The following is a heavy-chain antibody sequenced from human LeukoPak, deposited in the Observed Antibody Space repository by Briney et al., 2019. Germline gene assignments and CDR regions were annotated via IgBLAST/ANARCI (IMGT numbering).Heavy chain of an antibody. V-gene: IGHV1-24*01. J-gene: IGHJ6*03. CDR3: ATQGPTTVTRYYYYYMDV. Sequence: GASVKVSCKVSGYTLTELSMHWVRQAPGKGLEWMGGFDPEDGETIYAQKFQGRVTMTEDTSTDTAYMELSSLRSEDTAVYYCATQGPTTVTRYYYYYMDVWGKGTTVTVSS. CDR2: FDPEDGET. D-gene: IGHD4-17*01. CDR1: GYTLTELS.